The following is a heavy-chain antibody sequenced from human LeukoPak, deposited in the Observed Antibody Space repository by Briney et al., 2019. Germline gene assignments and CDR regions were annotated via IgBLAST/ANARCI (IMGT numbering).Heavy chain of an antibody. V-gene: IGHV4-4*07. CDR1: GFSITGYY. Sequence: SETLSLTCTVSGFSITGYYWTWIRQAAGKGLEWIGRIYSGGSANYNPPFKSRVTMTVHPPKHQYSLKLSSVTAADTAVYYCATGRDADSARGYYDMDGWGQPTTVTDSS. J-gene: IGHJ6*02. CDR3: ATGRDADSARGYYDMDG. D-gene: IGHD5-24*01. CDR2: IYSGGSA.